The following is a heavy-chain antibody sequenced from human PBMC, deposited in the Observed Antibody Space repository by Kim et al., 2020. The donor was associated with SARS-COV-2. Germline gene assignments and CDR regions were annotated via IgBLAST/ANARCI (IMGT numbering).Heavy chain of an antibody. J-gene: IGHJ3*02. V-gene: IGHV1-3*01. D-gene: IGHD4-17*01. CDR3: ARGVYGDYDTFDI. Sequence: YSQKFQGRVTITRDTSASTAYMELSSLRSEDTAVYYCARGVYGDYDTFDIWGQGTMVTVSS.